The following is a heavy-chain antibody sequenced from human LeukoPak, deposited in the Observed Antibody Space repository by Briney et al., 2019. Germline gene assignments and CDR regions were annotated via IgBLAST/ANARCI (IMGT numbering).Heavy chain of an antibody. D-gene: IGHD6-19*01. CDR2: VSHDGSIK. Sequence: GRSLRLSRTASGFTFSTYDMHWVRQAPGMGLEWVAVVSHDGSIKYYADSVKGRFTISRDNSKNTLYLQMNSLRAEDTAVYYCAKRRNEDSSGWYFDYWGQGTLVTVSS. J-gene: IGHJ4*02. CDR3: AKRRNEDSSGWYFDY. V-gene: IGHV3-30*18. CDR1: GFTFSTYD.